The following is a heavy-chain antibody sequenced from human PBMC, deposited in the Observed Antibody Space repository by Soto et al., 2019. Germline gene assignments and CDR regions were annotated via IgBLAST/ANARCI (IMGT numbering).Heavy chain of an antibody. Sequence: QTLSLPCAISVYSVSSNTASWNLIRQSPSRGLEWLGSTYFRSKWYNDYAVSVKSRIIINPDTSNNQFSLQLNSVTPEDTAVYFCAKGDNLGPKTGYAFDPWGQGIMVTVSS. CDR2: TYFRSKWYN. V-gene: IGHV6-1*01. D-gene: IGHD5-12*01. CDR3: AKGDNLGPKTGYAFDP. CDR1: VYSVSSNTAS. J-gene: IGHJ5*02.